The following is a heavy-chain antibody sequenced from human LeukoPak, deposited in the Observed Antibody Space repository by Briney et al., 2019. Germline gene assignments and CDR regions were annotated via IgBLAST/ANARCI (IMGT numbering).Heavy chain of an antibody. J-gene: IGHJ4*02. Sequence: GRSLRLSCAASGFTFSSYATHWVRQAPGKGLEWVAVISYDGSNKYYADSVKGRFTISRDNAKNSLYLQMNSLRAEDTAVYYCARPIYCSSTSCYTPYFDYWGQGTLVTVSS. CDR2: ISYDGSNK. CDR1: GFTFSSYA. CDR3: ARPIYCSSTSCYTPYFDY. D-gene: IGHD2-2*02. V-gene: IGHV3-30*04.